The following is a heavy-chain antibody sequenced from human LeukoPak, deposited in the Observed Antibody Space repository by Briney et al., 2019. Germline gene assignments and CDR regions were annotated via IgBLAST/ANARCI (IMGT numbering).Heavy chain of an antibody. J-gene: IGHJ3*02. D-gene: IGHD6-13*01. CDR3: LASSIAAAGTNAFDI. CDR2: LYPDGSAT. V-gene: IGHV5-51*01. Sequence: GESLKISCKASGYTFNNYWIGWVRQMPGRGLEWMGMLYPDGSATTYHPSFEGRVTISADKSVTTAYLQWSSLKASDTAMYYCLASSIAAAGTNAFDIWGQGTMVTVSS. CDR1: GYTFNNYW.